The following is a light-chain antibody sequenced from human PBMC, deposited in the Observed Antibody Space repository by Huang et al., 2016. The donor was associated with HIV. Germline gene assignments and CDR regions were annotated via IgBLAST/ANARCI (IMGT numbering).Light chain of an antibody. V-gene: IGKV3D-15*01. CDR3: QQYNNWPPVT. CDR2: GAS. Sequence: EVVMTQSPATLSVSPGERATLSCRASQSVSNNLAWYQQKPGQAPRLLIYGASTRATGITASFSGSGSGTEFTLTISSLQSEDFEVYYCQQYNNWPPVTFGQGTKLEIK. CDR1: QSVSNN. J-gene: IGKJ2*01.